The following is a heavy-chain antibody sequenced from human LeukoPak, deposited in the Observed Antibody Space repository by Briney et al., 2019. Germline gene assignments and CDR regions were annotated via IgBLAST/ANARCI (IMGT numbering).Heavy chain of an antibody. CDR1: GGSVRSGSYY. D-gene: IGHD3-16*01. Sequence: SETLSLTCTVSGGSVRSGSYYWSWIRQPAGKGLEWIGYIYYSGTTNYNPSLKSRVTISVDTSKNQFSLKLTSVTAADTAVYYCARAGGMYNWFDPWGQGALVTVSS. CDR2: IYYSGTT. CDR3: ARAGGMYNWFDP. J-gene: IGHJ5*02. V-gene: IGHV4-61*01.